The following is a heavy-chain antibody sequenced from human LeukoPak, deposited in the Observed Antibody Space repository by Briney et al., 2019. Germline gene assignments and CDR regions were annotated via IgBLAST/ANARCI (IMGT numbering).Heavy chain of an antibody. D-gene: IGHD3-22*01. Sequence: SVKVSCKASGGTFSSYAISWVRQAPGQGLEWMGRIIPILGIANYAQKFQGRVTITADKSTSTAYMELSSLRSEDTAVYYCASKGSYYDSSGFYYFDYWGQGTLVTVSS. CDR1: GGTFSSYA. CDR3: ASKGSYYDSSGFYYFDY. J-gene: IGHJ4*02. V-gene: IGHV1-69*04. CDR2: IIPILGIA.